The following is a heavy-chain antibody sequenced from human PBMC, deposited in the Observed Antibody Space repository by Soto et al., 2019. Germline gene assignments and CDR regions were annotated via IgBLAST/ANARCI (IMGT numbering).Heavy chain of an antibody. D-gene: IGHD1-26*01. Sequence: QVQLVQSGAEVKKPGASVKVSCKASGYTFTNYYMHWVRQAPGQGLEWMGIINPSGGSTNYAQKFQGRVTMTRDTSTSTVYMEVSSLRSDDTAVYFCARDLSGRYDYWGQGTLVTVSS. J-gene: IGHJ4*02. CDR2: INPSGGST. CDR3: ARDLSGRYDY. V-gene: IGHV1-46*01. CDR1: GYTFTNYY.